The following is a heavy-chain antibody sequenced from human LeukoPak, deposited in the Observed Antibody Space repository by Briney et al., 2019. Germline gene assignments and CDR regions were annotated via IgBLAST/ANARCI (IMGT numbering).Heavy chain of an antibody. CDR2: ISAYNGNT. V-gene: IGHV1-18*01. J-gene: IGHJ4*02. Sequence: ASVKVSCKASGYTFTSYGISWVRQAPGQGLEWMGWISAYNGNTNYAQKLQGRVTMTTDTSTSTAYMELRSLRSDDTAVYYCARGSYDYVWGSYCQIRNFDYWGQGTLVTVSS. CDR3: ARGSYDYVWGSYCQIRNFDY. D-gene: IGHD3-16*01. CDR1: GYTFTSYG.